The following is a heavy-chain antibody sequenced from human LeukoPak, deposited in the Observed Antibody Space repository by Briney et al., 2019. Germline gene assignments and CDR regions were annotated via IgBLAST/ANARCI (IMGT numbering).Heavy chain of an antibody. D-gene: IGHD2/OR15-2a*01. CDR3: ARHSPSMPPQSREYYFDY. CDR2: INPSGGST. CDR1: GYTFTSYY. J-gene: IGHJ4*02. Sequence: GASVKVSCKASGYTFTSYYMHWVRQAPGQGLERMGIINPSGGSTSYAQKFQGRVTMTRDTSTSTVYMELSSLRSEDTAVYYCARHSPSMPPQSREYYFDYWGQGTLVTVSS. V-gene: IGHV1-46*01.